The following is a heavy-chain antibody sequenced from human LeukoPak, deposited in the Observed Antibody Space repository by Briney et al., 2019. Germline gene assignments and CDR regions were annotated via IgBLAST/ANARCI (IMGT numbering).Heavy chain of an antibody. V-gene: IGHV4-4*07. CDR3: ARGPRSGGRHYFDY. J-gene: IGHJ4*02. CDR2: IYTSGST. D-gene: IGHD3-3*01. Sequence: SETLSLTCTVSGGSISSYYWSWIRQPAGKGLEWIGRIYTSGSTNYNPSLKSRVTMSVDTSKNQFSLKLSSVTAADTAVYYCARGPRSGGRHYFDYWGQGTLVTVSS. CDR1: GGSISSYY.